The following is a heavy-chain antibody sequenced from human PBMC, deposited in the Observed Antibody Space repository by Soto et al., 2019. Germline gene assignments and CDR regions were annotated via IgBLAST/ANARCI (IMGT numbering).Heavy chain of an antibody. J-gene: IGHJ1*01. Sequence: QVQLQESGPGLVKPSQTLSLTCTVSGGSISSGGYYWSWIRQHPGKGLEWIGYIYYSGSTYYNPSLTSRVTISVDPSKNQFSLKVSSVTAAVTAVYYCARAVISAMVPARSQNWGQGTLVTVSS. D-gene: IGHD5-18*01. V-gene: IGHV4-31*03. CDR1: GGSISSGGYY. CDR2: IYYSGST. CDR3: ARAVISAMVPARSQN.